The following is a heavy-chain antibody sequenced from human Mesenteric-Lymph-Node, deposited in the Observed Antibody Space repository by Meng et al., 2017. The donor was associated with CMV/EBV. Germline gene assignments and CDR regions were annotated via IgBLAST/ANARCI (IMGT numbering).Heavy chain of an antibody. CDR3: ARLPMYCSTTTCYVDY. V-gene: IGHV3-11*01. J-gene: IGHJ4*02. Sequence: GESLKISCATSGFSFSDYYMNWIRQAPGKGLEWVSYVSNRGSPIYYADSVKGRFTISRDNAKNSLYLQMNSLRVEDTALYYCARLPMYCSTTTCYVDYWGQGTVVTVSS. CDR2: VSNRGSPI. CDR1: GFSFSDYY. D-gene: IGHD2-2*01.